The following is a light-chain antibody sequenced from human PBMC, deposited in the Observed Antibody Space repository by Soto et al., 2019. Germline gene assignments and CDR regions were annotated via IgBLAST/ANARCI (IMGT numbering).Light chain of an antibody. Sequence: ERVMTQSPATLSVSLGESATLSCRASQTITSNLAWYQQKPGQAPRLLIYGASTRATGIPVRFSGSGSGTEFTLTISSLQSEDFAVYYCQHYNNWPFTFGPGTKVGIK. J-gene: IGKJ3*01. CDR3: QHYNNWPFT. V-gene: IGKV3-15*01. CDR2: GAS. CDR1: QTITSN.